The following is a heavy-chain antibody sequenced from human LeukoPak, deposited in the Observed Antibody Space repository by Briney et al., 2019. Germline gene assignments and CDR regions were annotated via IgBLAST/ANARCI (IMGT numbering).Heavy chain of an antibody. D-gene: IGHD3-16*01. V-gene: IGHV3-7*01. J-gene: IGHJ4*01. CDR1: GLIFSRHC. Sequence: GGSLRLSCAASGLIFSRHCMSWVRQAPGKGLEWVANINQDGSEKYYVDSVKGRFTISRDNAKNSLYLQMNSLRAEDTAVYYCARQGDDYWGHGTLVTVSS. CDR3: ARQGDDY. CDR2: INQDGSEK.